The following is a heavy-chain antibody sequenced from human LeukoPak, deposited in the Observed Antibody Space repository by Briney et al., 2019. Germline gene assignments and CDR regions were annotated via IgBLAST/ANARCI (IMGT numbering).Heavy chain of an antibody. V-gene: IGHV5-51*01. Sequence: GESLKISCKGSGYTFTSYWIGWVRQMPGKGLEWMGIISPDGSDTRYSPSFQGQVTISADKSITTAYLQWSSLKASDTAMYYCARLTSSWSFDYWGQGTLVTVSS. CDR2: ISPDGSDT. CDR3: ARLTSSWSFDY. J-gene: IGHJ4*02. CDR1: GYTFTSYW. D-gene: IGHD6-13*01.